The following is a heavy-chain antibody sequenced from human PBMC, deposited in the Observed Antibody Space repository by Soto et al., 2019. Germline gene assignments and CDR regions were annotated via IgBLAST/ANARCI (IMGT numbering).Heavy chain of an antibody. CDR1: GFTFSDYY. D-gene: IGHD3-22*01. Sequence: LRLSCAASGFTFSDYYMSWIRQAPGKGLEWVSYISSSSSYTNYADSVKGRFTISRDNAKNSLYLQMNSLRAEDTAVYYCAKLPKSKITYYYDSSGYYFPYWGQGTLVTVSS. CDR3: AKLPKSKITYYYDSSGYYFPY. J-gene: IGHJ4*02. V-gene: IGHV3-11*03. CDR2: ISSSSSYT.